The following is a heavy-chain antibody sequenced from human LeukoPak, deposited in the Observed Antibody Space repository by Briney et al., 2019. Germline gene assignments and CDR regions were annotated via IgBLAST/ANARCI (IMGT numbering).Heavy chain of an antibody. D-gene: IGHD3-9*01. CDR1: GGSISSRSYY. CDR2: IYYSGST. Sequence: SETLSLTCTVSGGSISSRSYYWGWVRQPPGKGLEWIGNIYYSGSTYYNPSLKSRVTISVDTSKNQFSLTLSSVTAADTAVYFCASLGTFYDVLTGYPSNYFDDWGQGTLVTVS. J-gene: IGHJ4*02. V-gene: IGHV4-39*01. CDR3: ASLGTFYDVLTGYPSNYFDD.